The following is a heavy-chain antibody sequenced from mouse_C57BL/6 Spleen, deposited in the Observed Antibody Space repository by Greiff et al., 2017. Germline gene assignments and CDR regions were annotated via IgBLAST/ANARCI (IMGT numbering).Heavy chain of an antibody. D-gene: IGHD1-1*01. CDR1: GYTFTSYW. CDR3: ARKYYGSSYTSFDY. V-gene: IGHV1-50*01. J-gene: IGHJ2*01. CDR2: IDPSDSYT. Sequence: QVQLQQPGAELVKPGASVKLSCKASGYTFTSYWMQWVKQRPGQGLEWIGEIDPSDSYTNYNQKFKGKATLTVDTSSSTAYRQLSSLTSEDSAVYYGARKYYGSSYTSFDYWGQGTTLTVSS.